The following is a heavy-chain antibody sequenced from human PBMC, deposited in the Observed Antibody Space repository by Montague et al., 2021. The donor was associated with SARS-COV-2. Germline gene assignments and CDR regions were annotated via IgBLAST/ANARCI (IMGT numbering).Heavy chain of an antibody. V-gene: IGHV3-23*01. Sequence: SLRLSCAASGFAFNNFAMSWVRQAPGKGLEWVSSIFGSAAGTYYGESVKGRFTISRDNSKNTLYLQMNSLRAEDTAKYYCAKQPGAGAVVYWYFDLWGRGTVVSVSS. D-gene: IGHD6-19*01. CDR3: AKQPGAGAVVYWYFDL. CDR1: GFAFNNFA. J-gene: IGHJ2*01. CDR2: IFGSAAGT.